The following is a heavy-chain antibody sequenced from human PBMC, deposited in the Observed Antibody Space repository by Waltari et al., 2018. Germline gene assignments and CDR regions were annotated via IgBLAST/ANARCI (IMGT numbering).Heavy chain of an antibody. CDR1: GFTFSSYS. D-gene: IGHD5-18*01. V-gene: IGHV3-21*01. J-gene: IGHJ4*02. CDR2: ISSGGSNI. CDR3: ARIDGYNPDY. Sequence: EVQLVESGGDLVKPGGSLRLSCAASGFTFSSYSMTWVRQVPGKGLECVSFISSGGSNIYYADSVKGRFTISRDNAKNSLYLQMNSLRVDDTAVYYCARIDGYNPDYWGQGTLITVSS.